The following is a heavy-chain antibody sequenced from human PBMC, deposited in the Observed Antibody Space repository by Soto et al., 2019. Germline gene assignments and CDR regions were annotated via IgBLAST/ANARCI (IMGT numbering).Heavy chain of an antibody. D-gene: IGHD2-15*01. CDR1: HGCIYRAANS. Sequence: SQTASLGSTVSHGCIYRAANSYGGIRLPPGRGLEWSVNIDYNGFTYSNPSLKSQVTISRDTSKNQFSLKLPSVPAADTALYYCGKVLVGATGHTVSDPWGPGT. CDR3: GKVLVGATGHTVSDP. CDR2: IDYNGFT. V-gene: IGHV4-39*05. J-gene: IGHJ5*02.